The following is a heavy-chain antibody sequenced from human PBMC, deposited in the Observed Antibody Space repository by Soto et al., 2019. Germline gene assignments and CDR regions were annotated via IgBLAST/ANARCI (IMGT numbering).Heavy chain of an antibody. J-gene: IGHJ3*02. CDR3: AKVHYSGSYSGAFDI. D-gene: IGHD1-26*01. CDR2: IWYDGNKK. Sequence: PGGSLRLSCAASGFSFSSSGMHWVRQAPGKGLEWVAVIWYDGNKKYYGDSVRGRFTISRDNSKNTLYLQMNSLRAEDTAVYYCAKVHYSGSYSGAFDIWGQGTMVTVSS. V-gene: IGHV3-33*03. CDR1: GFSFSSSG.